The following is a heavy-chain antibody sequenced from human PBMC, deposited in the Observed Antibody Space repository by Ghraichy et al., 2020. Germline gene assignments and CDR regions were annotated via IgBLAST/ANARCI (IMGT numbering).Heavy chain of an antibody. CDR2: IYYSGSN. CDR3: ARTPDYGDYGIDY. V-gene: IGHV4-59*01. Sequence: SETLSLTCTVSGGSISSYYWSWIRQPPGKGLEWIGNIYYSGSNNYNPSLKSRVNISVDTSKKQFSLKLNSVTAADTAVYYCARTPDYGDYGIDYWGQGTLVTVSS. J-gene: IGHJ4*02. D-gene: IGHD4-17*01. CDR1: GGSISSYY.